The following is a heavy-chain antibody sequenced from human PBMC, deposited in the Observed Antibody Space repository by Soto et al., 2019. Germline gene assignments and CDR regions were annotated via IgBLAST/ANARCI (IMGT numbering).Heavy chain of an antibody. D-gene: IGHD3-3*01. CDR3: ARDKRDLRFLEWSYYFDY. CDR1: GFTFSSYA. CDR2: ISYDGSNK. J-gene: IGHJ4*02. V-gene: IGHV3-30-3*01. Sequence: QVQLVESGGGVVQPGRSLRLSCAASGFTFSSYAMHWVRQAPGKGLEWVAVISYDGSNKYYADSVKGRFTISRENXKXTXXLQVNSRRAEDTAVYYCARDKRDLRFLEWSYYFDYWGQGTLVTVSS.